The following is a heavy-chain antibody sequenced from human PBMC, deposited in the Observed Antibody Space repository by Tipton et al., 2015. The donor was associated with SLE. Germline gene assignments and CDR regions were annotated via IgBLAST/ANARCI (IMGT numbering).Heavy chain of an antibody. CDR2: IWYDGSNK. CDR1: GFTFTNYG. J-gene: IGHJ4*02. CDR3: AKDMVATILGPFDY. D-gene: IGHD5-12*01. V-gene: IGHV3-30*18. Sequence: SLRLSCVASGFTFTNYGMHWVRQAPGKGLEWVAVIWYDGSNKYYADSVKGRFTISRDNSKNTLYLQMNSLRAEDTAVYYCAKDMVATILGPFDYWGQGTLVTVSS.